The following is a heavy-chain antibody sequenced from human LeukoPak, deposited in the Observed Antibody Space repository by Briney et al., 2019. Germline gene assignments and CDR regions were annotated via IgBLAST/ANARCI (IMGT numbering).Heavy chain of an antibody. CDR2: SSAYNGNT. Sequence: GASVKVSCKASGYTFTSYGISWVRQAPGQGLEWMGWSSAYNGNTNYAQKLQGRVTMTTDTSTSTAYMELRSLRSDATAVYYCARGRGDYGDYVFGPFDYWGQGTLVTVSS. CDR3: ARGRGDYGDYVFGPFDY. CDR1: GYTFTSYG. D-gene: IGHD4-17*01. V-gene: IGHV1-18*01. J-gene: IGHJ4*02.